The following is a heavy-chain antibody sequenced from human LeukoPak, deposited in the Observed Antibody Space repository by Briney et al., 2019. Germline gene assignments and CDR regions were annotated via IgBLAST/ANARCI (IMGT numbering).Heavy chain of an antibody. D-gene: IGHD3-16*01. V-gene: IGHV4-59*01. Sequence: SETLSLTCTVSGGSISSYYWSWIRQPPGKGLEWIGYIYDIGSTYYHPSLKSRVTISVDTSKNQFSLRLSSATAADTAGYYCARGGVLKSVDYWGQGTLVTVSS. CDR1: GGSISSYY. CDR3: ARGGVLKSVDY. J-gene: IGHJ4*02. CDR2: IYDIGST.